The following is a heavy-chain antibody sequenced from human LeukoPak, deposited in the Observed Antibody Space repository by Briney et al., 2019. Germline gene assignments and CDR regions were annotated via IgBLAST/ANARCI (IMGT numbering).Heavy chain of an antibody. V-gene: IGHV3-23*01. J-gene: IGHJ3*02. Sequence: PGGSLRLSCAASGFTFSSYAMSWVRQAPGKGLEWVSAISGSGGSTYYADSVKGRFTISRDNSKNTLYLQMNSLRAEDTAVYYCAKVQGGSYFFYDAFDIWGQGTMVTVSS. CDR3: AKVQGGSYFFYDAFDI. CDR2: ISGSGGST. CDR1: GFTFSSYA. D-gene: IGHD1-26*01.